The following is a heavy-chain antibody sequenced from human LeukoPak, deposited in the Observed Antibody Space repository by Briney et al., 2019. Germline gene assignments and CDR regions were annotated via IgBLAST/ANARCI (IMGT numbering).Heavy chain of an antibody. CDR2: INPSCGST. Sequence: VASVKLSCKASGYTFTSYYMHWVRQPPAQGLEWMGIINPSCGSTSYAQKFQGRVTMTRDTSPSTVYMELSSLRSEDTAVYYCAREKIRTMAHYFDYWGQGTLVTVSS. J-gene: IGHJ4*02. V-gene: IGHV1-46*01. CDR1: GYTFTSYY. CDR3: AREKIRTMAHYFDY. D-gene: IGHD4/OR15-4a*01.